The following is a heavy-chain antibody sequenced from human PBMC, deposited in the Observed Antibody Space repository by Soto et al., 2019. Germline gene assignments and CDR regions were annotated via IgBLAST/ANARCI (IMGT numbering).Heavy chain of an antibody. Sequence: PSETLSLTCTVSGGSISSSTYYRDWIRQPPGKGLEWIGAMYYTGNKNYHPSLESRVTMSVDTSKNQFSLKLSSVTPTDTAVYYCARRSSSSLGSLFDPWGRGILVTVSS. CDR3: ARRSSSSLGSLFDP. CDR1: GGSISSSTYY. V-gene: IGHV4-39*01. CDR2: MYYTGNK. D-gene: IGHD6-6*01. J-gene: IGHJ5*02.